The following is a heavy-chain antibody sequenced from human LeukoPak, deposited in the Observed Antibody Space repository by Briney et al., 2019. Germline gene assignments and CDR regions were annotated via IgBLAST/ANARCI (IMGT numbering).Heavy chain of an antibody. D-gene: IGHD3-22*01. V-gene: IGHV3-23*01. Sequence: GGSLRLSCAASGFTFSSYAMSWVRQAPGKGLEWVSAISGSGGSTYYADSVKGRFTISRDNSKNTLYLQMNSLRAEDTAVYYCANGNYYDSSGPPFDYWGQGTLVTVSS. CDR1: GFTFSSYA. CDR2: ISGSGGST. J-gene: IGHJ4*02. CDR3: ANGNYYDSSGPPFDY.